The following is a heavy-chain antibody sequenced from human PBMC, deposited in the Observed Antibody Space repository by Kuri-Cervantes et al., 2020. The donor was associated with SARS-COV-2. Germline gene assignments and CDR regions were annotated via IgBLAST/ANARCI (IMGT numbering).Heavy chain of an antibody. CDR2: IYYSGST. CDR1: GGSNSSHY. CDR3: ARVGGYCSSTSCYNHAFDI. V-gene: IGHV4-59*08. D-gene: IGHD2-2*02. J-gene: IGHJ3*02. Sequence: SETLSLTCTVSGGSNSSHYWSWIRQPPGEGLEWIGYIYYSGSTNYNPSLKSRVTISVDTSKNQFSLKLSSVTAADTAVYYCARVGGYCSSTSCYNHAFDIWGQGTMVTVSS.